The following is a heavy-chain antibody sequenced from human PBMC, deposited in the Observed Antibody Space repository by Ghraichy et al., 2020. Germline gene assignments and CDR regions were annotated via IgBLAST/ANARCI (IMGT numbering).Heavy chain of an antibody. Sequence: SETLSLTCTVSGGSISSYYWSWIRQPPGKGLEYIGYIYYSGSTNYNPSLRSRVTISVDASKNQVSLKLSSVTAADTAVYYCARTVVNDWYFDLWGRGTLVTVSS. CDR3: ARTVVNDWYFDL. D-gene: IGHD2-15*01. V-gene: IGHV4-59*01. CDR2: IYYSGST. CDR1: GGSISSYY. J-gene: IGHJ2*01.